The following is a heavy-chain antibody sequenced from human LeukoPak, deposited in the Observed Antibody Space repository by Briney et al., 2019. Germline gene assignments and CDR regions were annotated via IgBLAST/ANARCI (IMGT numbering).Heavy chain of an antibody. V-gene: IGHV4-59*01. CDR2: IYYSGST. Sequence: KPSETLSLTCTVSGGSISSYYWSWIRQPPGKGLEWIGYIYYSGSTNYNPSLKSRVTISVDTSKNQFSLKLSSVTAADTGVYYCARRRPDYGMDVWGQGTTVTVSS. CDR3: ARRRPDYGMDV. CDR1: GGSISSYY. J-gene: IGHJ6*02.